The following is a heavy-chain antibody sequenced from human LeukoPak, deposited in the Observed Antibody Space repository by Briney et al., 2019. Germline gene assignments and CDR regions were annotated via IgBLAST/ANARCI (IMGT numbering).Heavy chain of an antibody. CDR3: ARARDYYDSSGYSNWFDP. CDR2: ISSSSSYI. V-gene: IGHV3-21*01. Sequence: GGSLRLSCAASGFTFSSYSMNWVRQAPGKGLEWVSSISSSSSYIYYADSVKGRSTISRDNAKNSLYLQMNSLRAEDTAVYYCARARDYYDSSGYSNWFDPWGQGTLVTVSS. D-gene: IGHD3-22*01. J-gene: IGHJ5*02. CDR1: GFTFSSYS.